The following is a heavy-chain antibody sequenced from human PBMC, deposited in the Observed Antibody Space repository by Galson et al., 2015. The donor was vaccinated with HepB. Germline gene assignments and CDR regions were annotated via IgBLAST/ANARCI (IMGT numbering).Heavy chain of an antibody. V-gene: IGHV3-64D*06. CDR1: GFTFSSYA. CDR2: ISSNGGST. J-gene: IGHJ4*02. Sequence: SLRLSCAASGFTFSSYAMHWVRQAPGKGLEYVSAISSNGGSTYYADSVKGRFTISRDNSKNTLYLQMSSLRAEDTAVYYCVKSATYYFDYWGQGTLVTVSS. CDR3: VKSATYYFDY.